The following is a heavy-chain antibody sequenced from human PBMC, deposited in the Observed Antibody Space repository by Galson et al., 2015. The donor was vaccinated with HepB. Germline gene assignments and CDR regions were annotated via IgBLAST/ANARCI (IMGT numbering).Heavy chain of an antibody. CDR1: GYTFTSYG. CDR2: ISAYNGNT. D-gene: IGHD3-9*01. CDR3: ARDQDLNYDILTGYYTGGFDY. Sequence: SVKVSCKASGYTFTSYGISWVRQAPGQGLEWMGWISAYNGNTNYAQKLQGRVTMTTDTSTSTAYMELRSLRSDDTAVYYCARDQDLNYDILTGYYTGGFDYWGQGTLVTVSS. J-gene: IGHJ4*02. V-gene: IGHV1-18*04.